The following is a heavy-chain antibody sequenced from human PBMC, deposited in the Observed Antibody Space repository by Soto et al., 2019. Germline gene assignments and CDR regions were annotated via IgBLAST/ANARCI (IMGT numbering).Heavy chain of an antibody. Sequence: VQLVESGGGVVQPGKSLRLSCVVSGFPFSDFGLHWVRQAPGKGLEWVATISYDGSKKLFADSLKGRFTISRDNSRNTLYLGMNRLGKEDTAVYYCAKTATYFDDYHNVGYSSEDYWGRGTLVTVSS. V-gene: IGHV3-30*18. D-gene: IGHD3-22*01. CDR1: GFPFSDFG. J-gene: IGHJ2*01. CDR2: ISYDGSKK. CDR3: AKTATYFDDYHNVGYSSEDY.